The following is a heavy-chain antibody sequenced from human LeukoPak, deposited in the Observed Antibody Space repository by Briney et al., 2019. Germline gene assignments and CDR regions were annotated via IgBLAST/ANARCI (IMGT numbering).Heavy chain of an antibody. CDR1: GGSFSGYY. J-gene: IGHJ6*02. Sequence: SETLSLTCAVYGGSFSGYYWSWIRQPPGKGLEWIGEINHSGNTNYNPSLKSRVTISVDTSKNQFSLQLSSVTAADTAVYYCASSGRLNYYYYGMDVWGQGTTVTVSS. D-gene: IGHD3-16*01. CDR2: INHSGNT. CDR3: ASSGRLNYYYYGMDV. V-gene: IGHV4-34*01.